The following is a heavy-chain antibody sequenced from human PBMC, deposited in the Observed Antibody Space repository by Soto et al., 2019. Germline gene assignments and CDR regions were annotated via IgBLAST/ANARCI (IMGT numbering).Heavy chain of an antibody. CDR1: GFTFSSYR. CDR2: ISSSSSYI. D-gene: IGHD2-15*01. CDR3: SRGPRGYYSGGSCYWFDP. J-gene: IGHJ5*02. V-gene: IGHV3-21*01. Sequence: GESLRLSCAASGFTFSSYRMNWVRQAPGKGLEGVSSISSSSSYIYYADSVKGRFTISRDNAKNSLYLQMNSLRAEDTAVYYCSRGPRGYYSGGSCYWFDPWGQGTLVTVSS.